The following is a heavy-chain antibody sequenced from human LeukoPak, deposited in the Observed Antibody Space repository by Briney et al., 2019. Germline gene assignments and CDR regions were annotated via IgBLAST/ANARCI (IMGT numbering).Heavy chain of an antibody. V-gene: IGHV3-48*01. CDR3: ARDPRWTLFRASYFDY. J-gene: IGHJ4*02. D-gene: IGHD2-2*03. CDR2: ISSSSSTI. CDR1: GFTFSSYS. Sequence: GGSLRLSCAASGFTFSSYSMNWVRQAPGKGLEWVSYISSSSSTIYYADSVKGRFTISRDNSKNTLYLQMNSLRAEDTAVYYCARDPRWTLFRASYFDYWGQGTLVTVSS.